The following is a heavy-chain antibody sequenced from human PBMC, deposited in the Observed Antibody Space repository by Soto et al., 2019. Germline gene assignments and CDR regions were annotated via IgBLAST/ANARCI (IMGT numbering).Heavy chain of an antibody. J-gene: IGHJ6*02. CDR2: IYPGDSDT. CDR3: ARAGQPYSSSLMYYYYGMDV. Sequence: PGESLKISCKGSGYSFTSYWIGWVRQMPGKGLEWMGIIYPGDSDTRYSPSFQGQVTISADKSISTAYLQWSSLKASDTAMYYCARAGQPYSSSLMYYYYGMDVWGQGTTVTVSS. D-gene: IGHD6-13*01. CDR1: GYSFTSYW. V-gene: IGHV5-51*01.